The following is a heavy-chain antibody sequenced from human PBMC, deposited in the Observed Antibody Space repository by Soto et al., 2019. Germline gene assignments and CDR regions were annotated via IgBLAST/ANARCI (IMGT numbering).Heavy chain of an antibody. D-gene: IGHD3-10*01. Sequence: ASVKVSCKASGYLLTDYGIAGVRQAPGQGLEWMGWINVFNGDPRYAPSLQGRVTMTKDTSTNTASMELRSLRSDDTAVYFCVRVRRGQMDYWGQGSLVTVSS. V-gene: IGHV1-18*01. CDR1: GYLLTDYG. CDR3: VRVRRGQMDY. J-gene: IGHJ4*02. CDR2: INVFNGDP.